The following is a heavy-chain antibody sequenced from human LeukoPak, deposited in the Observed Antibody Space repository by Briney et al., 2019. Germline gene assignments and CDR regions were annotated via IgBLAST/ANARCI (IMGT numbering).Heavy chain of an antibody. CDR2: ISSGGSAI. CDR3: ARGLGSGRHAFDI. D-gene: IGHD3-10*01. J-gene: IGHJ3*02. Sequence: GGSLRLSCAASGFTFSSYEMNWVRQAPGKGLEWVSYISSGGSAIYYADSVKGRFTISRDNAKNSLYLQMNSLRAEDTAVYYCARGLGSGRHAFDIWGQGTMVTVSS. V-gene: IGHV3-48*03. CDR1: GFTFSSYE.